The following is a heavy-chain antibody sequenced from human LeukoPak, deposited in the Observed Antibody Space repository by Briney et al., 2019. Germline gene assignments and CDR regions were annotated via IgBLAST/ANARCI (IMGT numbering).Heavy chain of an antibody. CDR1: GGSISSYY. J-gene: IGHJ4*02. V-gene: IGHV4-59*12. D-gene: IGHD6-19*01. CDR2: IYYSGST. CDR3: ARDILSWAGLDY. Sequence: SETLSLTCTVSGGSISSYYWSWIRQPPGKGLEWIGYIYYSGSTNYNPSLKSRVTISVDTSKNQFSLKLSSVTAADTAVYYCARDILSWAGLDYWGQGTLVTVSS.